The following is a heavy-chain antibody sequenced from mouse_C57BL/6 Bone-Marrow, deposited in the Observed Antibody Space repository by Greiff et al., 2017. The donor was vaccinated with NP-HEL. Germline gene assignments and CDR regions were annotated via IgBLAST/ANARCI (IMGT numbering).Heavy chain of an antibody. D-gene: IGHD2-4*01. V-gene: IGHV1-76*01. CDR1: GYTFTDYY. Sequence: QVQLQQSGAELVRPGASVKLSCKASGYTFTDYYINWVKQRPGQGLEWIARIYPGSGNTYYNEKFKGKATLTAEKSSSTAYMQLSSLTSEDSAVYFCARGGGLRRWGFAYWGQGTLVTVSA. J-gene: IGHJ3*01. CDR3: ARGGGLRRWGFAY. CDR2: IYPGSGNT.